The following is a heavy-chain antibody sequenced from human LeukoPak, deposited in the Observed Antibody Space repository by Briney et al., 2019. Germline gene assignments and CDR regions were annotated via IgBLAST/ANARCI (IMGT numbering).Heavy chain of an antibody. CDR1: GFTFSSYW. Sequence: PGGSLRLSCAASGFTFSSYWMHWVRQAPGKGLVWVSRINSDASSTSYADSVKGGFTISRDNAKNTLYRQRDSLRAEDTAVYYCARAPRGGLRYFDWLVGPDIGGWFDPWGQGTLVTVSS. V-gene: IGHV3-74*01. CDR2: INSDASST. J-gene: IGHJ5*02. CDR3: ARAPRGGLRYFDWLVGPDIGGWFDP. D-gene: IGHD3-9*01.